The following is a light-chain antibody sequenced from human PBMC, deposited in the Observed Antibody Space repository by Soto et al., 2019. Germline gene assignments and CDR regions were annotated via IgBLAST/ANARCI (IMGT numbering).Light chain of an antibody. CDR1: YSNLKTNT. CDR2: SNN. Sequence: QSVLTQPPSASGAPGQRVTISCSGSYSNLKTNTVNWYQQVPGTAPRLLIFSNNQRPSGVPDRFSGSKSGTSASLAISGLQSEDEADYYCAAWDDSLNGRLFGGGTKLTVL. V-gene: IGLV1-44*01. J-gene: IGLJ2*01. CDR3: AAWDDSLNGRL.